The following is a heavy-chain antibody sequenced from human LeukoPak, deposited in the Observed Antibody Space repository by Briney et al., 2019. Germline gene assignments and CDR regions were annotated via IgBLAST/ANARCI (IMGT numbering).Heavy chain of an antibody. CDR2: ISSGSSYI. CDR1: GFTFRSYG. V-gene: IGHV3-21*01. CDR3: ARVGAKGGWYFDL. J-gene: IGHJ2*01. D-gene: IGHD3-10*01. Sequence: GGSLRLSCAVSGFTFRSYGMNWVRQAPGKGLEWVSSISSGSSYIYYADSVKGRFTISRDNAKNSLHLQMNSLRADGTAVYYCARVGAKGGWYFDLWGRGTLVTVSS.